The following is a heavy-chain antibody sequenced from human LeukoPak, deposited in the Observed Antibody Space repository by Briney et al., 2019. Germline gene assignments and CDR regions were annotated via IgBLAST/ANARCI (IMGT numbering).Heavy chain of an antibody. CDR3: ERGYHDYGDYSTLYYFDY. Sequence: GASGKCSCKASGYTFTSDDINWVRQARGQGLEWMGWMNPNRGNTGYAQKFQGRVTMTRNTSISTAYMELSSLRSEDKPVYYCERGYHDYGDYSTLYYFDYWGQGTLVTVSS. J-gene: IGHJ4*02. CDR2: MNPNRGNT. CDR1: GYTFTSDD. D-gene: IGHD4-17*01. V-gene: IGHV1-8*01.